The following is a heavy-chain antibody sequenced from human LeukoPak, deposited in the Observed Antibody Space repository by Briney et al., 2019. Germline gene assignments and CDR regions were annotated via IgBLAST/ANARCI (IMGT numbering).Heavy chain of an antibody. CDR3: ARCSGESGDYSSYYYYGMDV. J-gene: IGHJ6*02. Sequence: SETLSLTCTVSGGSISSYSWSWIRQPPGKGLEWIGYIYYSGSTNYNPSLKSRVTISVDTSKNQFSLKLSSVTAADTAVYYCARCSGESGDYSSYYYYGMDVWGQGTTVTVSS. CDR1: GGSISSYS. D-gene: IGHD4-17*01. V-gene: IGHV4-59*12. CDR2: IYYSGST.